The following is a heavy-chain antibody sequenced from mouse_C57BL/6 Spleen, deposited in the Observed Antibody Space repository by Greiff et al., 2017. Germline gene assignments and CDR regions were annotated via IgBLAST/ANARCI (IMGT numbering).Heavy chain of an antibody. Sequence: EVKLMESGPGLVNPSQSLPLTCSSSGYPFTGGYYWYWIRQFPGNKLEWLGYISYDGSNNYNPSFKNRISITRDTSKNQFFLKLNSVTTEDTATYYCASIYYDYDYYAMDYWGQGTSVTVSS. CDR3: ASIYYDYDYYAMDY. V-gene: IGHV3-6*01. D-gene: IGHD2-4*01. CDR2: ISYDGSN. CDR1: GYPFTGGYY. J-gene: IGHJ4*01.